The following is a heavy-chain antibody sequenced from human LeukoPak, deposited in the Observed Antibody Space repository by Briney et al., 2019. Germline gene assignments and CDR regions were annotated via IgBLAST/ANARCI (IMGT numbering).Heavy chain of an antibody. V-gene: IGHV1-69*04. CDR3: ARTNYYDSSGYQGAGTYYYGMDV. D-gene: IGHD3-22*01. CDR2: IVPILGTA. CDR1: GGTFSSYG. Sequence: SVKVSCKASGGTFSSYGITWVRQAPGQGLEWMGRIVPILGTANYAQKFQGRVTITADKFTNTAYMEGSSLRSEDTAVYYCARTNYYDSSGYQGAGTYYYGMDVWGQGTTVTVSS. J-gene: IGHJ6*02.